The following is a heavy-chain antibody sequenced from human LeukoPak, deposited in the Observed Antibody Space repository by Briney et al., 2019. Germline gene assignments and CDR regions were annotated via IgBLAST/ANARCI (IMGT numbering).Heavy chain of an antibody. Sequence: GGSLRLSCAASGFSFSTYSMNWVRQAPGKGLEWVSSISSSSAHIFSADSVKGRFSISRDNAKNSLYLQMNSLRVEDTAVYYCTSRYCTSTNCYSFDIWGQGAMVTVSS. CDR3: TSRYCTSTNCYSFDI. V-gene: IGHV3-21*01. CDR2: ISSSSAHI. J-gene: IGHJ3*02. D-gene: IGHD2-2*01. CDR1: GFSFSTYS.